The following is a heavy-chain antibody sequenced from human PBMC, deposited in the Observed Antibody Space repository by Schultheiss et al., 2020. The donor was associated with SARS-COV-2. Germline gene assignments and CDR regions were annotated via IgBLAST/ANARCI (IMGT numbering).Heavy chain of an antibody. CDR1: GFTFSSYE. J-gene: IGHJ4*02. CDR3: AIVPGIVGATEQGGD. D-gene: IGHD1-26*01. V-gene: IGHV3-48*03. CDR2: ISSSGSTI. Sequence: GGSLRLSCAASGFTFSSYEMNWVRQAPGKGLEWVSYISSSGSTIYYADSVKGRFTISRDNAKNSLYLQMNSLRAEDTAVYYCAIVPGIVGATEQGGDWGQGTLVTVSS.